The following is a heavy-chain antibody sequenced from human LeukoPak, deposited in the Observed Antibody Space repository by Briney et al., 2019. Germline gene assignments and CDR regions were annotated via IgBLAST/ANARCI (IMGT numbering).Heavy chain of an antibody. J-gene: IGHJ4*02. CDR2: MSPNSGNT. Sequence: ASVKVSCKASGYTFTNYDINWVRQATGQGLEWMGWMSPNSGNTGYAQKFQGRVTMTRDTSINTAYVELSSLRSEDTAVYYCARGLRGEILQTGYWGQGTLVTVSS. V-gene: IGHV1-8*01. D-gene: IGHD1-26*01. CDR1: GYTFTNYD. CDR3: ARGLRGEILQTGY.